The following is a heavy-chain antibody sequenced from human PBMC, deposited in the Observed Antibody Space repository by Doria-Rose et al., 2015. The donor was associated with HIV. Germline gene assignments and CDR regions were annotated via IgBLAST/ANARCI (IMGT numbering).Heavy chain of an antibody. D-gene: IGHD6-13*01. V-gene: IGHV2-26*01. CDR2: FDRDAER. J-gene: IGHJ4*02. CDR3: ARIKSSRWYHKYYFYF. CDR1: GVSLSSPGMG. Sequence: SGPVLVKPTETLTLTCTVSGVSLSSPGMGVSWIRQPPGKALEWLAYFDRDAERSYKTSLKSRLTISRGTSKGQVVLTMTDMDPVDTATYYCARIKSSRWYHKYYFYFWGQGTLVIVSA.